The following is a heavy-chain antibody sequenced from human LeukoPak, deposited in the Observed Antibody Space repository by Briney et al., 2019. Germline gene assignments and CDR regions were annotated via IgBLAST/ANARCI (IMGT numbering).Heavy chain of an antibody. CDR3: AHLTTSAYYYDY. CDR1: GFSVSSSGVA. D-gene: IGHD1-1*01. J-gene: IGHJ4*02. CDR2: IYWNDDD. V-gene: IGHV2-5*01. Sequence: ESGPTLVNPTETLTLTCTCSGFSVSSSGVAVGWIRQPPGKALEWLGHIYWNDDDRYSTSLKSRLTITKDTSENQVVLTMTNMDPVDTATYHCAHLTTSAYYYDYWGQGTLVTVSS.